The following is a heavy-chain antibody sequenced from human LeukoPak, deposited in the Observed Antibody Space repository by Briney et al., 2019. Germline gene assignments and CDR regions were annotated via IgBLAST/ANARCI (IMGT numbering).Heavy chain of an antibody. CDR3: ARSITGTTGWFDP. CDR2: IYTSGST. Sequence: SETLSLTCTVSGGSISSDSYYRSWIRQPAGKGLEWIGRIYTSGSTNYNPSLKSRVTISADTSKNQFSLKLSSVTAADTAVYYCARSITGTTGWFDPWGQGTLVTVSS. J-gene: IGHJ5*02. CDR1: GGSISSDSYY. V-gene: IGHV4-61*02. D-gene: IGHD1-20*01.